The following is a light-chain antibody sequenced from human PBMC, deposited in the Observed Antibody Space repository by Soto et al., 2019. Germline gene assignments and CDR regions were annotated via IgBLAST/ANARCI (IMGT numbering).Light chain of an antibody. J-gene: IGKJ4*01. CDR2: GAS. Sequence: VMTQSPATLSVSPGEGATFSCRASQSVSSHLAWYQHKPGQAPRLLMYGASRRATGIPDRFSGSGSGTDFTLTISRLEPEDFAVYYCQQYGSSPLTFGGGTKVAIK. CDR1: QSVSSH. V-gene: IGKV3-20*01. CDR3: QQYGSSPLT.